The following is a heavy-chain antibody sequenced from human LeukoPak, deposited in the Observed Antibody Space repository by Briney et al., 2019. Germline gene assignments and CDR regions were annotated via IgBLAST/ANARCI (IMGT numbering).Heavy chain of an antibody. CDR2: IYYSGST. J-gene: IGHJ3*02. CDR1: GGSFSGYY. Sequence: SETLSLTCAVYGGSFSGYYWSWIRQPPGKGLEWIGYIYYSGSTNYNPSLKSRVTISVDTSKNQFSLKLSSVTAADTAVYYCARSLRDDAFDIWGQGTMVTVSS. CDR3: ARSLRDDAFDI. V-gene: IGHV4-59*08. D-gene: IGHD5-12*01.